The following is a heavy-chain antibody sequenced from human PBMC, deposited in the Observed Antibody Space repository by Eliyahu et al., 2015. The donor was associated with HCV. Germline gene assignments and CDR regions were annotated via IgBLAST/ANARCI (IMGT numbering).Heavy chain of an antibody. CDR3: ARGRDYDSSGYYDY. CDR1: XGTFXSYA. V-gene: IGHV1-69*04. J-gene: IGHJ4*02. CDR2: IIPILGIA. Sequence: QVQLVQSGAEVKKPGSSVKVSCKASXGTFXSYAISWVRQAPGQGLEWMGRIIPILGIANXAQKFQGRVTITADKSTSTAYMELSSLRSEDTAVYYCARGRDYDSSGYYDYWGQGTLVTVSS. D-gene: IGHD3-22*01.